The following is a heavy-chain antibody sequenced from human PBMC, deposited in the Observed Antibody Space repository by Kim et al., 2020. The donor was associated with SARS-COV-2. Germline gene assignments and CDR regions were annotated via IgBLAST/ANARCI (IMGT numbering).Heavy chain of an antibody. CDR3: ARQAENYDAFDI. J-gene: IGHJ3*02. V-gene: IGHV1-46*01. D-gene: IGHD1-7*01. CDR2: INPSGGST. CDR1: GYTFTNYY. Sequence: ASVKVSCKASGYTFTNYYMHWVRQAPGQGLEWMGIINPSGGSTSYAQKFQGRVTMTRDTSTSTVYMELSSLRSEDTAVYYCARQAENYDAFDIWGQGTMVTVSS.